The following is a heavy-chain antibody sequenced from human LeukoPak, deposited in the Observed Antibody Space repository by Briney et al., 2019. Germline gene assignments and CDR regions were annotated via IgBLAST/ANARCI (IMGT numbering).Heavy chain of an antibody. CDR2: IQYDGSKK. Sequence: PGGSLRLSCAASGFTFSDYYMSWVRQAPGKGLEWVSFIQYDGSKKYYTDSVKGRFTISRDNSKNTLYLQMTGLRIEDTAVYYCAKSGQVGDDKYFQHWGQGTLVSVFS. D-gene: IGHD3-10*01. J-gene: IGHJ1*01. CDR3: AKSGQVGDDKYFQH. V-gene: IGHV3-30*02. CDR1: GFTFSDYY.